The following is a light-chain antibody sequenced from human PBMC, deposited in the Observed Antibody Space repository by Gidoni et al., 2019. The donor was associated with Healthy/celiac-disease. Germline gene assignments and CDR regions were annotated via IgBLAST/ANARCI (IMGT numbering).Light chain of an antibody. CDR1: TGAVTSGHY. Sequence: QAVVTQEPSLTVSPGGTVTLTCGSSTGAVTSGHYPYWFQQKPGQAPRTLIYYTSNKHSWTPARFSGSLLGGKAALTLSGAQPEDEAEYYCLLSYSGARVFGGGTKLPVL. J-gene: IGLJ3*02. V-gene: IGLV7-46*01. CDR2: YTS. CDR3: LLSYSGARV.